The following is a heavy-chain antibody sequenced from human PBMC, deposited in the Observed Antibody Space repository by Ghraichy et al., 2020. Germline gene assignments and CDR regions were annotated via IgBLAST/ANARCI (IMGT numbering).Heavy chain of an antibody. J-gene: IGHJ3*02. CDR3: AKTNNARWNEDPFDI. Sequence: GGSLRLSCAASGFSFPSYAMNWVRQAPGRGLEWVSSISASGDITYYGDSLKGRFTISRDNSKKTLYLQMNSLRAEDTAVYFCAKTNNARWNEDPFDIWGQGTLVTISS. CDR1: GFSFPSYA. CDR2: ISASGDIT. D-gene: IGHD1-1*01. V-gene: IGHV3-23*01.